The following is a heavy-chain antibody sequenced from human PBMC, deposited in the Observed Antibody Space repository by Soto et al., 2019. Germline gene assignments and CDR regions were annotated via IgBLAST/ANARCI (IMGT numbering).Heavy chain of an antibody. CDR3: ASGRFLEWFFDY. CDR2: INAGNGNT. CDR1: GYTFTSYA. Sequence: QVQLVQSGAAVKKPGASVKVSCKASGYTFTSYAMHWVRQAPGQRLEWMGWINAGNGNTKYSQKFQGRVTITRDTSASTAYMELSTLRSEDTAVYYCASGRFLEWFFDYWGQGTLVTVSS. V-gene: IGHV1-3*01. D-gene: IGHD3-3*01. J-gene: IGHJ4*02.